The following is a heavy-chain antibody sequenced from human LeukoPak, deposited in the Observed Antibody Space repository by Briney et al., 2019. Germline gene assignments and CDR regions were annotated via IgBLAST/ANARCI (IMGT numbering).Heavy chain of an antibody. V-gene: IGHV5-51*01. D-gene: IGHD5-12*01. CDR2: IYPGDSDT. CDR1: GYSFTSYY. CDR3: ARQLRGYSGYDFDY. Sequence: GESLKISCQGSGYSFTSYYIAWVRQMPGEGLEWMGIIYPGDSDTRYSPSFQGQVTISVDRSISTAYLQWSSLKASDTAMYYCARQLRGYSGYDFDYWGQGTLVTVSS. J-gene: IGHJ4*02.